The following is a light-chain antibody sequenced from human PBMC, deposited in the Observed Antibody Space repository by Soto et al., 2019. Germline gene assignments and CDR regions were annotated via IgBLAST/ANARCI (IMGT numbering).Light chain of an antibody. CDR1: QSVGRN. Sequence: EIVMTQSPATLSVSPGERATLSCRASQSVGRNLAWYQQKPGQAPRLLIYGASTRATSIPARFSGSGSGTDFKLTIISLQSKAFANYACQQYNHWPPLTFGGGTKVEIK. J-gene: IGKJ4*01. V-gene: IGKV3-15*01. CDR3: QQYNHWPPLT. CDR2: GAS.